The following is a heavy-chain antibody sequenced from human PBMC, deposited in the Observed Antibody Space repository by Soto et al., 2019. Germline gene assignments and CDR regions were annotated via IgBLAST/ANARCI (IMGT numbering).Heavy chain of an antibody. D-gene: IGHD2-21*02. Sequence: QVQLVQSGAEVKKPGASVKVSCKASGYTFTSYYMHWVRQAPGQGLEWMGIINPRGGSTSYAQKCQGRVTMTXXPXTXXVYVELSSLRSEDTAVYYCARGSIVVVTAMGYFDYWGQGTLVTVSS. J-gene: IGHJ4*02. CDR2: INPRGGST. V-gene: IGHV1-46*03. CDR1: GYTFTSYY. CDR3: ARGSIVVVTAMGYFDY.